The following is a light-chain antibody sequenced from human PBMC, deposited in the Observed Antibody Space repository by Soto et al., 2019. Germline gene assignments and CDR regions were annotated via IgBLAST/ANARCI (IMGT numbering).Light chain of an antibody. CDR1: SSDIGGHNY. CDR2: DVN. V-gene: IGLV2-14*03. J-gene: IGLJ2*01. CDR3: SSYTNTSTPVV. Sequence: QSALTQPASVSGSPGQSITISCTGTSSDIGGHNYVSWYQQHPDKAPKVMIYDVNNRPSGISHRFSGSKSGNTASLIISGLQTEDEADYYCSSYTNTSTPVVFGGGTKLTVL.